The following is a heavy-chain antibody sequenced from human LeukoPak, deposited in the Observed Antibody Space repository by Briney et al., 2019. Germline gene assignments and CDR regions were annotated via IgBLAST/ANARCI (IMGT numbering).Heavy chain of an antibody. CDR2: INHSGST. J-gene: IGHJ5*02. D-gene: IGHD3-22*01. CDR3: ARLSMITSKNWFDP. Sequence: SETLSLTCAVYGGSFSGYYWSWIRQPPGKGLEWTGEINHSGSTNYNPSLKSRVTISVDTSKNQFSLKLSSVTAADTAVYYCARLSMITSKNWFDPWGQGTLVTVSS. CDR1: GGSFSGYY. V-gene: IGHV4-34*01.